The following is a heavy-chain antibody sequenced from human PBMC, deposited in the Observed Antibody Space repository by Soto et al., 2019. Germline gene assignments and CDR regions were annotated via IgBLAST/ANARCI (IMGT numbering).Heavy chain of an antibody. Sequence: ASVKVSCKASGGTFSSYSFSWVRQAPGQGLEWMGGITPIFGTVHYAQNFRGRVTITADKSTSIVHMELSSLRSKDTAVFYCAREGDTREGRGVFFSWGQGTLVTVSS. V-gene: IGHV1-69*06. CDR3: AREGDTREGRGVFFS. CDR2: ITPIFGTV. CDR1: GGTFSSYS. J-gene: IGHJ5*02. D-gene: IGHD3-16*01.